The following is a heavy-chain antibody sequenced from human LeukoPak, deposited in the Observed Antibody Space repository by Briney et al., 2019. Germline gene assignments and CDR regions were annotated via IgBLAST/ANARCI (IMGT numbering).Heavy chain of an antibody. J-gene: IGHJ5*02. Sequence: SETLSLTCAVYGGSFSGYYWSWIRQPPGKGLKWIGEINHSGSTNYNPPLKSRVTISVDTSKNQFSLKLSSVTAADTAVYYCARGWEHVVVPAANRVWFDPWGQGTLVTVSS. CDR3: ARGWEHVVVPAANRVWFDP. CDR1: GGSFSGYY. CDR2: INHSGST. D-gene: IGHD2-2*01. V-gene: IGHV4-34*01.